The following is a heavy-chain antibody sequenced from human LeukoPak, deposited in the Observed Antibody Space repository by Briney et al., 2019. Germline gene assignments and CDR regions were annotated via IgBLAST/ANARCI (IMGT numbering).Heavy chain of an antibody. CDR3: ARDSAAALFGELLRNYYYYYMDV. J-gene: IGHJ6*03. CDR2: ISSSSSYI. D-gene: IGHD3-10*02. V-gene: IGHV3-21*01. Sequence: GGSLRLSCAASGFTFSSYSMNWVRQAPGKGLEWVSSISSSSSYIYYADSVKGRFTISRDNAKNSLYLQMNSLRAEDTAVYYCARDSAAALFGELLRNYYYYYMDVWGKGTTVTISS. CDR1: GFTFSSYS.